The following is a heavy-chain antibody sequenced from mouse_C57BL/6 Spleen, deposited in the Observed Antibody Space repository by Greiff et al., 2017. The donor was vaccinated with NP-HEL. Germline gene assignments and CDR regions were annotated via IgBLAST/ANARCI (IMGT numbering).Heavy chain of an antibody. CDR2: IDPENGDT. J-gene: IGHJ4*01. CDR3: TRTTVVEDYAMDY. V-gene: IGHV14-4*01. Sequence: VQLQQSGAELVRPGASVKLSCTASGFNIKDDYMHWVKQRPEQGLEWIGWIDPENGDTEYASKFQGKATITADTSSNTAYLQLSSLTSEDTAVYYCTRTTVVEDYAMDYWGQGTSVTVSS. D-gene: IGHD1-1*01. CDR1: GFNIKDDY.